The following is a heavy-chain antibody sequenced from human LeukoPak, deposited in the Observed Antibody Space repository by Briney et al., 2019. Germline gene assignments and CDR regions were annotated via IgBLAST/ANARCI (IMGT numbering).Heavy chain of an antibody. CDR2: IIPTFGTA. J-gene: IGHJ4*02. CDR1: GGTFSSYA. Sequence: ASVKVSCKASGGTFSSYAISWVRQAPGQGLEWMGGIIPTFGTANYAQKFQGRVTITADESTSTAYMELSSLRSEDTAVYYCASRPREMATIRDYWGQGTLVTVSS. V-gene: IGHV1-69*13. CDR3: ASRPREMATIRDY. D-gene: IGHD5-24*01.